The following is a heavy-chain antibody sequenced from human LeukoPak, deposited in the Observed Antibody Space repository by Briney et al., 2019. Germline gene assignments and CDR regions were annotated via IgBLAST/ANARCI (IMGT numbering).Heavy chain of an antibody. CDR2: ISAYNGNT. J-gene: IGHJ3*02. V-gene: IGHV1-18*01. Sequence: EASVKVSCTASGYTFTIYGISWVRQAPGQGLGWMGWISAYNGNTNYAQKLQGRVTITTDTSTSTAYMELRSLRSDDTAVYYCARTEYYHGFQIWGQGTMVTVSS. D-gene: IGHD2/OR15-2a*01. CDR1: GYTFTIYG. CDR3: ARTEYYHGFQI.